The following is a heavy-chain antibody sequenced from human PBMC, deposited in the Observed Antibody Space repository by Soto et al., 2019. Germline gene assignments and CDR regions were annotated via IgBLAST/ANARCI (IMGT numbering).Heavy chain of an antibody. J-gene: IGHJ4*02. V-gene: IGHV4-30-2*01. D-gene: IGHD4-17*01. Sequence: SETLSLTCAVSGGSISSGGYSWSWIRQPPGKGLEWIGYIYHSGSTYYNPSLKSRVTISVDRSKNQFSLKLSSVTAADTAVYYCARVSTVTTYFDYWGQGTLVTVS. CDR3: ARVSTVTTYFDY. CDR1: GGSISSGGYS. CDR2: IYHSGST.